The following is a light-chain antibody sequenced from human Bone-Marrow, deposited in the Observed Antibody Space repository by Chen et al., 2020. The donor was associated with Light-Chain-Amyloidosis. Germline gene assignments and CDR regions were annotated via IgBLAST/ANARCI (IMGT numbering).Light chain of an antibody. CDR2: GNR. CDR1: ITTVGAGYD. CDR3: QSYDNTLNGWV. Sequence: QSLMTQPPSVSGAPGQTVTISCTGTITTVGAGYDVQWYQQLPGTAPKLLIYGNRNRPSGVPDRFSGSKSGTSASLTITGLQTEDEADYHCQSYDNTLNGWVFGGGTKLTVL. J-gene: IGLJ3*02. V-gene: IGLV1-40*01.